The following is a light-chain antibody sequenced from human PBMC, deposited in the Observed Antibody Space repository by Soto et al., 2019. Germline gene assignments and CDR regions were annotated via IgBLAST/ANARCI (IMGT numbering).Light chain of an antibody. V-gene: IGLV1-44*01. CDR2: GND. J-gene: IGLJ2*01. CDR1: SSNIGSNT. CDR3: TAWDDSLRAVL. Sequence: QSLLTQPPSASGTPGHRVTISCSGGSSNIGSNTVNWYQHLPGAAPKLLMYGNDQRPSGVPDRFSGSKSGTSVFLAISGLQSEDEADYYCTAWDDSLRAVLFGGGTKVTVL.